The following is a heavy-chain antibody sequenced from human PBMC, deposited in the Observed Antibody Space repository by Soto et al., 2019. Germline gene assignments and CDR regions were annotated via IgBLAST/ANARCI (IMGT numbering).Heavy chain of an antibody. CDR1: GYTFTSYG. Sequence: ASVKVSCKASGYTFTSYGIVWVRQAPGQGLEWMGWISAYNGNTNYAQKFQGRVTITTDKSTSTAYMELSSLRSEDTAVYYCASELGYSYGLYYFDYWGQGTLVTVPQ. CDR3: ASELGYSYGLYYFDY. D-gene: IGHD5-18*01. J-gene: IGHJ4*02. CDR2: ISAYNGNT. V-gene: IGHV1-18*01.